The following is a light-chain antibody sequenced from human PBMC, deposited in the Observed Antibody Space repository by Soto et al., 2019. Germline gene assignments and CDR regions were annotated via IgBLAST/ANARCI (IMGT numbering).Light chain of an antibody. CDR3: SSYAGSIL. J-gene: IGLJ1*01. CDR2: EVT. Sequence: QSVLTQPPSASGSPGQSVTISCTGTSSDVGGYKYVSWYQQHPGKAPKLIIYEVTKRPSGVPDRFSGSKSGNTASLTVSWLQAEDEGDYYCSSYAGSILFGTGTKLTVL. V-gene: IGLV2-8*01. CDR1: SSDVGGYKY.